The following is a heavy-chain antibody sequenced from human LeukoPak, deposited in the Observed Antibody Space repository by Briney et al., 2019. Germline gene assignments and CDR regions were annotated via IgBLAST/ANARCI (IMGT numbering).Heavy chain of an antibody. Sequence: PGGSLRLSCAASGFTFGSYWMHWVRQAPGKGLVWVSYISGDGSSTTYADSVKGRFTISRDNAKNTLDLQMNSLRAEDTAVYYCARGGWGTAIDYWAQGTLVTVSS. CDR1: GFTFGSYW. V-gene: IGHV3-74*01. J-gene: IGHJ4*02. CDR3: ARGGWGTAIDY. CDR2: ISGDGSST. D-gene: IGHD1-7*01.